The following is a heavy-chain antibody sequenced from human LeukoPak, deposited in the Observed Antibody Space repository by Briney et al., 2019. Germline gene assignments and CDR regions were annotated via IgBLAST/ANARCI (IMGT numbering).Heavy chain of an antibody. CDR2: IYPGDSDT. CDR1: GYGFTSYW. D-gene: IGHD5-12*01. CDR3: ARLNGAYSGYGPVDY. Sequence: PGESLKITCKGSGYGFTSYWIGWVRQMPGKGLEWMGIIYPGDSDTRYSPSFQGQVTISADKSISTAYLQWSSLKASDTAMYYCARLNGAYSGYGPVDYWGQGTLVTVSS. J-gene: IGHJ4*02. V-gene: IGHV5-51*01.